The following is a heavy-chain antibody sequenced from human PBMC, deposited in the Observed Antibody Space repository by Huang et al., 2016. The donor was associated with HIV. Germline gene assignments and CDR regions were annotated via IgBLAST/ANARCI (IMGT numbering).Heavy chain of an antibody. CDR1: GCLVKDYFPE. Sequence: QITLKESGPTLVKPTQPLTLTCPAALGCLVKDYFPEPVTGSWNSGALEWLALIYWDDDKRYSPALKSRLTITKDTSKNQVVLTMTNMDPVDTATYYCAHSGYSSSWANDYWGQGTLVTVSS. CDR2: IYWDDDK. CDR3: AHSGYSSSWANDY. V-gene: IGHV2-5*02. D-gene: IGHD6-13*01. J-gene: IGHJ4*02.